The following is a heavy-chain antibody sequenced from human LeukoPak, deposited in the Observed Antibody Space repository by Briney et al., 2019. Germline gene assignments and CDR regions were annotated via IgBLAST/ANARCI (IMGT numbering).Heavy chain of an antibody. D-gene: IGHD2-15*01. CDR1: GFTFSRYW. CDR3: AGGSGWLVDY. CDR2: IKQDGSEK. V-gene: IGHV3-7*04. J-gene: IGHJ4*02. Sequence: GGSLRLSCAASGFTFSRYWMNWVRQAPGKGLEWVANIKQDGSEKNYVDSVKGRFTISRDNAKNSLYLQINSLRVEDTSVYYCAGGSGWLVDYWGQGTLVTVSS.